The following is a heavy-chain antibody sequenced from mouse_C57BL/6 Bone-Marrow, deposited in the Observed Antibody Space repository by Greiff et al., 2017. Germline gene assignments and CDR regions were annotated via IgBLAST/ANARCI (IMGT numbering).Heavy chain of an antibody. V-gene: IGHV1-50*01. J-gene: IGHJ1*03. CDR2: IDPSDSYT. D-gene: IGHD1-1*01. Sequence: QVQLQQPGAELVKPGASVKLSCKASGYTFTSYWMQWVKQRPGQGLEWIGEIDPSDSYTNYNQKFKGKATLTVDTSSRAAYMQLSSLTSEDSAVYYCARPFMTTVVATPYWYFDVWGTGTTVTVSS. CDR3: ARPFMTTVVATPYWYFDV. CDR1: GYTFTSYW.